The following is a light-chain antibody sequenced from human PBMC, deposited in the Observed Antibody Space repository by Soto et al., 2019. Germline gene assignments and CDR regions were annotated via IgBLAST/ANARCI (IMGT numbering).Light chain of an antibody. V-gene: IGKV1-33*01. CDR2: HSS. CDR3: QQYDSFPRT. Sequence: DILMTQSPSSLSPSVGDRVTITCQASQDISKYLNWYQQKPGKAPRLLIYHSSNLETGVPSRFSGSGSGTHFTFTISILQPEDIATYFGQQYDSFPRTFGQGTKLDLK. CDR1: QDISKY. J-gene: IGKJ2*01.